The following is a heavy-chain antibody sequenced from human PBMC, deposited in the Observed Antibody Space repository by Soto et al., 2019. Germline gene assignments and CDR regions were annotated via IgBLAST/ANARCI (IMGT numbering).Heavy chain of an antibody. V-gene: IGHV4-39*07. J-gene: IGHJ4*02. CDR2: ISYSGTT. CDR1: GFSISTNTYY. Sequence: SETLSLTCSVSGFSISTNTYYWGWLRQPPGKGLEYIGSISYSGTTYYNPSLKSRITISADTSKNQFSLHLTSMTAEDTAVYYCARDGNWRLDYWGQGALVTVSS. CDR3: ARDGNWRLDY. D-gene: IGHD1-1*01.